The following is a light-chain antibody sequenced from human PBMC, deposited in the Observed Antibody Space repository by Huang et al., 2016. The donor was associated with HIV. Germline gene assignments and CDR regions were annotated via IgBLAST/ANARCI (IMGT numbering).Light chain of an antibody. Sequence: ATLSCRASQSVSSNLAWFQQKPGQAPGLLIYGASTRFSGSGSGTEFTLTISSLQSEDFAVYYCQQYNSWPPYTFGQGTKLEIK. CDR2: GAS. CDR1: QSVSSN. J-gene: IGKJ2*01. CDR3: QQYNSWPPYT. V-gene: IGKV3-15*01.